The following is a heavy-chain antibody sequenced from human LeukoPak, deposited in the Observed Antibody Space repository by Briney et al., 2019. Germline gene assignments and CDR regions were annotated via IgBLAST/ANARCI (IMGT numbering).Heavy chain of an antibody. D-gene: IGHD3-22*01. Sequence: PGRSLRLSCAASGFTFSSYGMNWVRQAPGKGLEWVAAIWYDGSNKYYADSVKGRFTISRDNSKNTLFLQMNSLRAEDTAVYYCAKALPLFYFDSSGPINYWGQGTLVTVSS. V-gene: IGHV3-33*06. CDR1: GFTFSSYG. J-gene: IGHJ4*02. CDR2: IWYDGSNK. CDR3: AKALPLFYFDSSGPINY.